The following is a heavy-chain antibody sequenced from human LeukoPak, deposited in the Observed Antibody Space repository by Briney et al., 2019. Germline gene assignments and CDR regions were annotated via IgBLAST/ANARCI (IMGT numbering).Heavy chain of an antibody. CDR3: ARHLLAGGSIDN. V-gene: IGHV4-59*08. CDR2: MYYSGST. Sequence: SETLSLTCTVSGGSISSYSWSWLRQPPGQGLEWIGYMYYSGSTNYNPSLKGRVTMSVDTSKNQFSLKLSSVTAADTAVYYCARHLLAGGSIDNWDQGTLVTVSS. J-gene: IGHJ4*02. CDR1: GGSISSYS. D-gene: IGHD7-27*01.